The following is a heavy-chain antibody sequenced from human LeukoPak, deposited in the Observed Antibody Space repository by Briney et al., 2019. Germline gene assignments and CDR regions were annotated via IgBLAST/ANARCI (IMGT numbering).Heavy chain of an antibody. J-gene: IGHJ4*02. CDR3: TQGSSRFDH. V-gene: IGHV3-30-3*01. CDR2: ISYDGSNK. D-gene: IGHD6-13*01. CDR1: GFTFSSYA. Sequence: GGSLRLSCAASGFTFSSYAMHWVRQAPGKGLEWVAVISYDGSNKYYADSVKGRLTISRDNAKNSVYLQMNNLRVEDTADYYCTQGSSRFDHWGQGTLVTVSS.